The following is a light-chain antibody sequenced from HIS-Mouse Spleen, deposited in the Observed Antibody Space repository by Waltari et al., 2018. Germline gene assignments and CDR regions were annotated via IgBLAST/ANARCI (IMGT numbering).Light chain of an antibody. V-gene: IGKV3-11*01. CDR1: QSVSSY. CDR3: QQRSKWPT. CDR2: DAS. J-gene: IGKJ4*01. Sequence: EIVLTQSPATLSLSPGERATLSCRASQSVSSYLAWYQQKPGQAPRLLIYDASNRATGIPARFSGSGSGTDFTLTISSLEPEDFAVYYCQQRSKWPTFGGGTKVEIK.